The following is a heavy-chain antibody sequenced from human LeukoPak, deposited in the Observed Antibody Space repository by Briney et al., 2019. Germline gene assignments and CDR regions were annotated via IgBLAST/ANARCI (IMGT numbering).Heavy chain of an antibody. CDR3: GEGLDEDITIFVVVTRYSYYMDV. CDR2: INHSGST. V-gene: IGHV4-34*08. CDR1: GGTFSAYY. J-gene: IGHJ6*03. Sequence: PSDTLSLTCAVYGGTFSAYYWNWIRQPPGKGLEWIGEINHSGSTNYNPSLKSRVTISVDTSKNQFSLKLSSVTAADTAVYFCGEGLDEDITIFVVVTRYSYYMDVWGKGTTVTVSS. D-gene: IGHD3-3*01.